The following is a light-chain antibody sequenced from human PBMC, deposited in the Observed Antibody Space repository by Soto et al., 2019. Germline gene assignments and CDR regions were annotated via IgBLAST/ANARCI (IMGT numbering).Light chain of an antibody. CDR1: QSLLHTNGYNY. CDR3: MQLLHPPLT. CDR2: LAS. V-gene: IGKV2-28*01. Sequence: DVVMTQSPLSLPVTPGAPASISCRSSQSLLHTNGYNYLDWFLQKAGQSPQLLIYLASSRVSGVPDRFSGSGSGTDFTLEISSVEAEDVGIYYCMQLLHPPLTFGGGTKVEIK. J-gene: IGKJ4*01.